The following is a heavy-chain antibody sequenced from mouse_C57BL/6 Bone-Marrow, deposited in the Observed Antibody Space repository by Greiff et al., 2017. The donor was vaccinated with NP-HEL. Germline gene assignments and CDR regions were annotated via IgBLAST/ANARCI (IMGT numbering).Heavy chain of an antibody. J-gene: IGHJ2*01. CDR1: GYTFTSYW. Sequence: QVQLQQPGAELVRPGSSVKLSCKASGYTFTSYWMDWVKQRPGQGLEWIGNIYPSASETHYNQKFKDKATLTVDKSSSTAYMQFSSLTSEDSAVYYCARRVRRRPFDYWGQGTTLTVSS. V-gene: IGHV1-61*01. D-gene: IGHD2-14*01. CDR3: ARRVRRRPFDY. CDR2: IYPSASET.